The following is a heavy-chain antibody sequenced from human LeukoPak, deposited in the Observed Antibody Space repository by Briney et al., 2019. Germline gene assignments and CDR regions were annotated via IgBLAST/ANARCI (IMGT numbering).Heavy chain of an antibody. Sequence: PGGSLRLSCVASGFTFSDYYMSWIRQAPGKGLEWVSYISSSDNSIYYADSVKGRFTISRDNAKNSLYLQMNSLRAEDTAVYYCARDLWVNRFDHDAFDIWGQGTMLTVSS. CDR1: GFTFSDYY. D-gene: IGHD1-14*01. CDR3: ARDLWVNRFDHDAFDI. J-gene: IGHJ3*02. V-gene: IGHV3-11*04. CDR2: ISSSDNSI.